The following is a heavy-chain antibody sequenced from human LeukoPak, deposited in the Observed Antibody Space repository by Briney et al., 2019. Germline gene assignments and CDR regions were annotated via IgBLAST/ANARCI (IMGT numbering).Heavy chain of an antibody. CDR3: ARALVGSMSYYYYMDV. CDR2: IKQDGSEK. CDR1: GFTFSRYW. D-gene: IGHD1-26*01. V-gene: IGHV3-7*01. J-gene: IGHJ6*03. Sequence: GGSLRLSCAASGFTFSRYWMSWVRQAPGKGLEWVANIKQDGSEKYYVDSVKGRFTISRDNAKNSLYLQMNSLRAEDTAVYLCARALVGSMSYYYYMDVWGKGTTVTVSS.